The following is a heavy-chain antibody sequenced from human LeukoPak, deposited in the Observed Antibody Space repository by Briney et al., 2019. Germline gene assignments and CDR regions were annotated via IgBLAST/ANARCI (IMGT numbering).Heavy chain of an antibody. V-gene: IGHV6-1*01. Sequence: SQTLSLTCAISADSVSSDSAAWNWIRQSPSRGLEWLGRTYYRSEWYNDYAVSMKSRISINPDTSKNQFSLRLSSVTPEDTAVYYCARDRVGLAREPHFDYWGQGTLVTVSS. CDR3: ARDRVGLAREPHFDY. J-gene: IGHJ4*02. CDR2: TYYRSEWYN. CDR1: ADSVSSDSAA. D-gene: IGHD2-8*01.